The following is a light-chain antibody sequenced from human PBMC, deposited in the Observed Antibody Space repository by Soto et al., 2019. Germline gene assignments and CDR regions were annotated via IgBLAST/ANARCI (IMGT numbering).Light chain of an antibody. Sequence: DIQITQSTSSLSASVGDRVTITCRASQGVSSWLAWYQQQSGKAPKLLIYSASTLQSGVPSRFSGSGSGTDYTLTISSLQPEDFATYYCQQSYRTPTFGQGTRLEIK. CDR1: QGVSSW. CDR2: SAS. J-gene: IGKJ5*01. CDR3: QQSYRTPT. V-gene: IGKV1-12*01.